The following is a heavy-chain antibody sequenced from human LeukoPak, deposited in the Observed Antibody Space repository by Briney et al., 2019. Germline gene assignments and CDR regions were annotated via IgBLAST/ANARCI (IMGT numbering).Heavy chain of an antibody. CDR2: ISSSSYI. CDR1: GFTFSSYS. D-gene: IGHD2-15*01. CDR3: ARGSWEDIVVAVAATRY. Sequence: PGGSVRLSCAASGFTFSSYSMNWVRQAPGKGLEWVSSISSSSYIYYADSVKGRFTISRDNAKNSLYLQMSSLRAEDTAVYYCARGSWEDIVVAVAATRYWGQGTLVTVSS. V-gene: IGHV3-21*01. J-gene: IGHJ4*02.